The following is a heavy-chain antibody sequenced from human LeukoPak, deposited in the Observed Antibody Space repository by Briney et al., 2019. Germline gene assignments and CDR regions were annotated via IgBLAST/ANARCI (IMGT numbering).Heavy chain of an antibody. J-gene: IGHJ4*02. CDR3: VTTRLGLSGVY. D-gene: IGHD1-1*01. V-gene: IGHV3-64*01. Sequence: PGGSLRLSCAASGFTFSSYAMHWVRQAPGKGLEYVSAISSNGGSTYYANSVKGRFTISRDNSKNTLYLQMGSLRAEDMAVYYCVTTRLGLSGVYWGQGTLVTVSS. CDR2: ISSNGGST. CDR1: GFTFSSYA.